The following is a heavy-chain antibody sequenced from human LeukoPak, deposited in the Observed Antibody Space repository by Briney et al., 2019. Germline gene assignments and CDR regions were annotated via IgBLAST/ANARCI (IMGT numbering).Heavy chain of an antibody. D-gene: IGHD2-2*01. CDR3: ARDVVTEPTGDWFDP. CDR1: GFTFSTYW. CDR2: IKYDGIEK. Sequence: PGGSLRLSCAASGFTFSTYWMAWVRQAPGKGLEWVANIKYDGIEKYYVDSVKGRFTISRDNAKKSLYLQMNSLRDEDTAVYYCARDVVTEPTGDWFDPWGQGTLVTVSS. J-gene: IGHJ5*02. V-gene: IGHV3-7*01.